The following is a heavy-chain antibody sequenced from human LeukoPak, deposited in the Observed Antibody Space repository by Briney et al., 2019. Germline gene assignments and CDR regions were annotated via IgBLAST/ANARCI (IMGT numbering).Heavy chain of an antibody. J-gene: IGHJ4*02. D-gene: IGHD3-9*01. CDR1: GFTFGDYS. V-gene: IGHV3-49*03. Sequence: SGGSLRLSCAASGFTFGDYSMSWFRQAPGKGLEWVGFIRNKAYGGTAEYAASVKGRFTISRDDSESIAYLQMDSQKTEDTAVYYCSREVRYFDWFQADYWGQGTLVTVSS. CDR3: SREVRYFDWFQADY. CDR2: IRNKAYGGTA.